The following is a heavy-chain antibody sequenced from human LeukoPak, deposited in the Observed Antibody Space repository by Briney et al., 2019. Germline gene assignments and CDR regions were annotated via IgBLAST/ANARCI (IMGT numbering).Heavy chain of an antibody. J-gene: IGHJ4*02. CDR2: IKSTGDTT. Sequence: ASVKVSCKTSGYTFNSYHMHWVRQAPGQGLEWVAIIKSTGDTTVYAQKFQGRVTVTRDTSTSTVYMDLSSLSSEDTAVYYCVREDAHTYYFDFWGPGTLVTVSS. CDR1: GYTFNSYH. CDR3: VREDAHTYYFDF. D-gene: IGHD2-2*01. V-gene: IGHV1-46*02.